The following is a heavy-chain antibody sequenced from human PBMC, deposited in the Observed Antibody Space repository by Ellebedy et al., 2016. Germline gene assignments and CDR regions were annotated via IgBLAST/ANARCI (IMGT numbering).Heavy chain of an antibody. Sequence: SETLSLTCNVSGYISGGSVSSDYWNWIRRPPGKGLEWIGYVFHTGFTKYNPSLKSRVTISVDTSKSQFSLRLMSVTAADTAVYYCAKWNGAWNAFDVWGLGTMVTVSS. V-gene: IGHV4-59*02. J-gene: IGHJ3*01. CDR1: GYISGGSVSSDY. D-gene: IGHD1-1*01. CDR3: AKWNGAWNAFDV. CDR2: VFHTGFT.